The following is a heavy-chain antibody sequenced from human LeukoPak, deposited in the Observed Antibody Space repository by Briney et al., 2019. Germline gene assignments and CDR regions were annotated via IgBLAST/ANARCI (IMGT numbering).Heavy chain of an antibody. CDR3: ARDRRGPTGGFPDY. Sequence: GGSPRLSCAASGFTFSSYSMNWVRQAPGEGLEWVAVIWYDGSNKYYADSVKGRFTISRDNSKNTLYLQMNSLRAEDAAVYYCARDRRGPTGGFPDYWGQGTLVTVSS. V-gene: IGHV3-33*08. D-gene: IGHD1-14*01. CDR2: IWYDGSNK. J-gene: IGHJ4*02. CDR1: GFTFSSYS.